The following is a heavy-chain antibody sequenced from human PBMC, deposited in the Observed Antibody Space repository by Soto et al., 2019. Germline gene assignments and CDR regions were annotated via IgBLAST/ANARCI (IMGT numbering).Heavy chain of an antibody. CDR1: GFTFDEYG. D-gene: IGHD2-8*02. V-gene: IGHV3-9*01. Sequence: EVQLVESGGGLVQPGRSLRLSCGASGFTFDEYGMHWVRQAPGKGLEWVSGISWNSGTIGYADSVKGRFTISRENAKKSMYLQMSSLRAEDTALYYCAKSTGGTANGMDVWGQGTTVTVYS. CDR2: ISWNSGTI. J-gene: IGHJ6*01. CDR3: AKSTGGTANGMDV.